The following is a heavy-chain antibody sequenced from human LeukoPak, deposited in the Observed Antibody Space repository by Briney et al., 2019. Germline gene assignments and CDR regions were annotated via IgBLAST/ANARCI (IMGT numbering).Heavy chain of an antibody. Sequence: GGSLRLSCAASGFIFSSYAMSWVRQAPGKGLEWVSALSGSGGNTYYADSVKGRFTMSRDNSKNTLYLQMNSLRAEDTAVYFCAKTVSGSHSYQGGDYWGQGTLVTVST. D-gene: IGHD3-16*02. CDR2: LSGSGGNT. V-gene: IGHV3-23*01. J-gene: IGHJ4*02. CDR1: GFIFSSYA. CDR3: AKTVSGSHSYQGGDY.